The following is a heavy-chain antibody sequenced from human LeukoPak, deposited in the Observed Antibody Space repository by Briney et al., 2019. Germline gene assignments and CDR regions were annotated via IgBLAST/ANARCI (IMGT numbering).Heavy chain of an antibody. D-gene: IGHD2-21*02. CDR2: ISSSGGTM. J-gene: IGHJ4*02. V-gene: IGHV3-48*03. Sequence: GGSLRLSCAASGFTFSNYEMNWVRQAPGKGLEWVSYISSSGGTMYYADSVKGRFTISRDNAKNSLHLQMNSLRAEDTAVYYCARVAYCAGDCHHMDSWGQGTLVTVSS. CDR3: ARVAYCAGDCHHMDS. CDR1: GFTFSNYE.